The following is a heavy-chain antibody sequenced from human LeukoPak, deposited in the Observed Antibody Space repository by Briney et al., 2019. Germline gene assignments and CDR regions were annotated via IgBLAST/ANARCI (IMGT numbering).Heavy chain of an antibody. CDR3: ASLGN. V-gene: IGHV3-7*01. CDR2: IKQDGSEK. J-gene: IGHJ4*02. CDR1: GFPFSNYW. Sequence: PGGSLRLSCATSGFPFSNYWMNWVRQAPGKGLEWVANIKQDGSEKFYVDSVKGRFTISRDNAKNSLYLQMNSLRADDTAVYYCASLGNWGQGTLVTVFS. D-gene: IGHD1-1*01.